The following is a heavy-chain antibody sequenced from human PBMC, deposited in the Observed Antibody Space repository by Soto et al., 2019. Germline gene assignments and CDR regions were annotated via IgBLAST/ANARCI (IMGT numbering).Heavy chain of an antibody. J-gene: IGHJ3*02. D-gene: IGHD3-22*01. CDR3: ARDSRRYYYDSSGDYYYAFDI. CDR1: GFTFSSYS. Sequence: EVQLVESGGGLVKPGGSLRLSCAASGFTFSSYSMNWVRQAPGKGLKWVSSISSSSSYIYYADSVKGRFTISRDNAKNSLYLQMNSLRAEDTAVYYCARDSRRYYYDSSGDYYYAFDIWGQGTMVTVSS. CDR2: ISSSSSYI. V-gene: IGHV3-21*01.